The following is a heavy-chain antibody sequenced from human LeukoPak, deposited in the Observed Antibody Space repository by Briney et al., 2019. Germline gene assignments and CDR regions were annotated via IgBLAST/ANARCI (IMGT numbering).Heavy chain of an antibody. CDR1: GYSISSGYY. CDR2: INHSGST. V-gene: IGHV4-38-2*02. CDR3: ARGRLSGY. J-gene: IGHJ4*02. D-gene: IGHD3-10*01. Sequence: PSETLSLTCTVSGYSISSGYYWGWIRQPPGKGLEWIGEINHSGSTNYNPSLKSRVTISVDTSKNQFSLKLSSVTAADTAVYYCARGRLSGYWGQGTLVTVSS.